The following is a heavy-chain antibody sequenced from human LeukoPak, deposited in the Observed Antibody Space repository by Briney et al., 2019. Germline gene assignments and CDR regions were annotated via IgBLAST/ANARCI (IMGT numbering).Heavy chain of an antibody. CDR3: ARGAWIQLWSISQPLDY. J-gene: IGHJ4*02. V-gene: IGHV3-30-3*01. D-gene: IGHD5-18*01. Sequence: GGSLRLSCAASGFTFSSYAMHWVRQAPGKGLEWVAVISYDGSNKYYADSVKGRFTISRDNSKSTLYLQMNSLRAEDTAVYYCARGAWIQLWSISQPLDYWGQGTLVTVSS. CDR2: ISYDGSNK. CDR1: GFTFSSYA.